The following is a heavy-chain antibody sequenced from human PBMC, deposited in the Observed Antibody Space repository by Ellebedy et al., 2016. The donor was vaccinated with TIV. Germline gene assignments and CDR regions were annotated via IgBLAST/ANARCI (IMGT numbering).Heavy chain of an antibody. Sequence: ASVKVSXXASGGTFSSYAISWVRQAPGQGLEWMGGIIPIFGTANYAQKFQGRVMITADESTSTAYMELSSLRSEDTAVYYCARGSKRVITFTYYYYGMDVWGQGTTVTVSS. CDR1: GGTFSSYA. D-gene: IGHD3-22*01. CDR3: ARGSKRVITFTYYYYGMDV. V-gene: IGHV1-69*13. J-gene: IGHJ6*02. CDR2: IIPIFGTA.